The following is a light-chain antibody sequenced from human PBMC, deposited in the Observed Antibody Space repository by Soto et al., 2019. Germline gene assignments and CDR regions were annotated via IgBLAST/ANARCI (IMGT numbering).Light chain of an antibody. J-gene: IGLJ2*01. CDR3: TSWTTSTTMI. CDR2: DAN. CDR1: SSDIGAYNF. Sequence: QSALTQPASVSGSPGQSITISCTGTSSDIGAYNFVSWYQQHPGKAPTLMLYDANIRPSGVSNRFSGSKSGNTASLTISGLQAEDEADYYFTSWTTSTTMIFGGGTKLAGL. V-gene: IGLV2-14*03.